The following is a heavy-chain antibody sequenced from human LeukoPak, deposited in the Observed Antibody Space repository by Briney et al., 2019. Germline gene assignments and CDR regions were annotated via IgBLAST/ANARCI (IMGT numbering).Heavy chain of an antibody. V-gene: IGHV4-34*01. CDR3: ARGARLYSSSSLGY. Sequence: LETLSLTCAVYGGSFSGYCWSWIRQPPGKGLEWIGEINHSGSTNYNPSLKSRVTISVDTSKNQFSLKLSSVTAADTAVYYCARGARLYSSSSLGYWGQGTLVTVSS. CDR1: GGSFSGYC. J-gene: IGHJ4*02. CDR2: INHSGST. D-gene: IGHD6-6*01.